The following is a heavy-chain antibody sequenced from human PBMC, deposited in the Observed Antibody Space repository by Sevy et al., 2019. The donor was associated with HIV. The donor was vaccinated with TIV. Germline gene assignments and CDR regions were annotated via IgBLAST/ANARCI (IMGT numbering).Heavy chain of an antibody. D-gene: IGHD6-19*01. CDR3: ARPDLSGWYFDF. CDR2: ISSSSDSSRTL. V-gene: IGHV3-48*01. J-gene: IGHJ4*01. Sequence: GGSLRLSCVASGFTFSSYSMNWVRQAPGKGLEWVSYISSSSDSSRTLYYADSVKGRFSISRDNAKNSVHLQMTSLRVEDTAVYYCARPDLSGWYFDFWGHGTLFTVSS. CDR1: GFTFSSYS.